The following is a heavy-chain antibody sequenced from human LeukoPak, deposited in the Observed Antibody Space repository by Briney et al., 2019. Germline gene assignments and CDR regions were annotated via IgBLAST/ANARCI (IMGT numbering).Heavy chain of an antibody. CDR3: ARHRGSFFVNAFDI. Sequence: ASETLSLTCTVSGGSISSYYWSWIRQPPGKGLEWIGYIYYSGSTNYNPSLKSRVTISVDTSKNQFSLKLSSVTAADTAVYYCARHRGSFFVNAFDIWGQGTMVTVSS. J-gene: IGHJ3*02. V-gene: IGHV4-59*08. CDR1: GGSISSYY. CDR2: IYYSGST. D-gene: IGHD1-26*01.